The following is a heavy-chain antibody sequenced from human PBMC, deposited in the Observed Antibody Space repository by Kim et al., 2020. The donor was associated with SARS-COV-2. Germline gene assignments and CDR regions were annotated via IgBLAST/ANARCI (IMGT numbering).Heavy chain of an antibody. CDR1: GGSFSGYY. V-gene: IGHV4-34*01. D-gene: IGHD2-15*01. CDR2: INHSGST. CDR3: ARRSDCSGGSCYRVWFDP. Sequence: SETLSLTCAVYGGSFSGYYWSWIRQPPGKGLEWIGEINHSGSTNYNPSLKSRVTISVDTSKNQFSLKLSSVTAADTAVYYCARRSDCSGGSCYRVWFDP. J-gene: IGHJ5*02.